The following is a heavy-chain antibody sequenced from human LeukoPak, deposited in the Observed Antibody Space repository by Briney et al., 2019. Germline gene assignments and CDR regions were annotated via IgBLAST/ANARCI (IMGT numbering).Heavy chain of an antibody. CDR2: INHSGST. V-gene: IGHV4-34*01. Sequence: SSETLSLTCTVSGGSISSYYWSWIRKPPGKGLEWIGEINHSGSTNYNPSLKSRVTISVDTSKNQFSLKLSSVTAADTAVYYCARGPYEGWFDPWGQGTLVTVSS. D-gene: IGHD3-22*01. CDR3: ARGPYEGWFDP. CDR1: GGSISSYY. J-gene: IGHJ5*02.